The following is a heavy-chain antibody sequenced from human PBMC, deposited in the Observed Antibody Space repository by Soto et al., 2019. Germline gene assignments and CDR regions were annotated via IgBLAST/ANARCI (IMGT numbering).Heavy chain of an antibody. Sequence: PGGSLRLSCAASGFTLSNYVMNWVRQAPGKGLEWVSSISSSSSYIYYADSVKGRFTISRDNAKNSLYLQMNSLRAEDTAVYYCARDSGRYCSSTSCYNWFDPWG. CDR2: ISSSSSYI. D-gene: IGHD2-2*01. CDR3: ARDSGRYCSSTSCYNWFDP. CDR1: GFTLSNYV. V-gene: IGHV3-21*01. J-gene: IGHJ5*02.